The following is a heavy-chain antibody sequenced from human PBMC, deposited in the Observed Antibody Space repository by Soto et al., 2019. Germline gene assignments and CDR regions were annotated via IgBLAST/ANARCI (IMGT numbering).Heavy chain of an antibody. J-gene: IGHJ4*02. V-gene: IGHV3-72*01. CDR2: IRNRANSYGT. CDR3: VSVRLGASTRVFDY. D-gene: IGHD2-2*01. Sequence: EVQLVESGGGSVQPGGSLRLSCAASGFTFSDHYMDWVRQAPGKGLEWAGRIRNRANSYGTDYAAAVKGRFTISRDDSRNSLYLQMSSLRTEDTAVYYCVSVRLGASTRVFDYWGQVTRVTVSS. CDR1: GFTFSDHY.